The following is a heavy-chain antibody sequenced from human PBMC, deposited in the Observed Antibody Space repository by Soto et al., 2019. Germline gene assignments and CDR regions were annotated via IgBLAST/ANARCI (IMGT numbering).Heavy chain of an antibody. V-gene: IGHV1-2*04. J-gene: IGHJ6*02. CDR1: GYTFTGYY. CDR3: ARSGIAVAGTRCCSGGDYYYYGMDV. CDR2: INPNSGGT. D-gene: IGHD6-19*01. Sequence: SVKVSCKASGYTFTGYYMHWVRQAPVQGLEWMGWINPNSGGTNYAQKFQGWVTMTRDTSISTAYMELSRLRSDDTAVYYCARSGIAVAGTRCCSGGDYYYYGMDVWGQGTTVTVSS.